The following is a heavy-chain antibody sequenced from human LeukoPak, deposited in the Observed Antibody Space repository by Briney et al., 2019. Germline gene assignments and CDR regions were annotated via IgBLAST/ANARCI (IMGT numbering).Heavy chain of an antibody. J-gene: IGHJ4*02. D-gene: IGHD6-13*01. CDR2: IYYSGST. V-gene: IGHV4-59*01. CDR3: AGESGAAAGYDY. Sequence: SETLSLTCTVSGGSISSYYRSWLRQPPGKGLEWIGYIYYSGSTNYNPSLKSRVTISVDTSKNQFSLKLSSVTAADTAVYYCAGESGAAAGYDYWGQGTLVTVSS. CDR1: GGSISSYY.